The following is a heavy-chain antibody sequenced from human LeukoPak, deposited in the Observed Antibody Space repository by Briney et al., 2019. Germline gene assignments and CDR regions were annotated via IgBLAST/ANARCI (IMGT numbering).Heavy chain of an antibody. V-gene: IGHV4-39*01. CDR2: IYYSGST. CDR3: ARHEIIAVAGPVEADAFDI. CDR1: GGSISSGSYY. J-gene: IGHJ3*02. D-gene: IGHD6-19*01. Sequence: PSETLSLTCTVSGGSISSGSYYWGWIRQPPGKGLEWIGSIYYSGSTYYNPSLKGRVTISVDTSKNQFSLKLSSVTAADTAVYYCARHEIIAVAGPVEADAFDIWGQGTMVTVSS.